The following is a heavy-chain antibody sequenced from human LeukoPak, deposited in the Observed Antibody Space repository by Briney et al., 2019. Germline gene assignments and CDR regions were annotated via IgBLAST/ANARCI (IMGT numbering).Heavy chain of an antibody. J-gene: IGHJ5*02. Sequence: QPGGSLRLSCAASGFTFSDYKMNWVRQAPGKGLEWVSAISGSGGSTYYADSVKGRFTISRDNSKNTLYLQMNSLRAEDTAVYYCAKDGGDIVVVPAAIASEPALYNWFDPWGQGTLVTVSS. CDR1: GFTFSDYK. V-gene: IGHV3-23*01. CDR2: ISGSGGST. CDR3: AKDGGDIVVVPAAIASEPALYNWFDP. D-gene: IGHD2-2*01.